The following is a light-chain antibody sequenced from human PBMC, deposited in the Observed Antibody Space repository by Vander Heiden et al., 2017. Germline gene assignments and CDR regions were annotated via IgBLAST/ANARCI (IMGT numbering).Light chain of an antibody. J-gene: IGKJ3*01. CDR3: QQYYSTPFT. CDR2: WAS. Sequence: DIVMTQSPASLPLSLRETSPINCKSSQSVLYSSNNKNYLAWYQQKPGQPPKLLIYWASTRESGVPDRFSGSGSGTDFTLTISSLQAEDVAVYYCQQYYSTPFTFGPGTKVDIK. CDR1: QSVLYSSNNKNY. V-gene: IGKV4-1*01.